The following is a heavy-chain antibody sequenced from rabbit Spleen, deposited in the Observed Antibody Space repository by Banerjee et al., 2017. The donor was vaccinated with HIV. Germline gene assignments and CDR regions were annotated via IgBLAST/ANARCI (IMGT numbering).Heavy chain of an antibody. CDR1: GFSFSSSDY. CDR3: ARDTATSFSTYGMDL. V-gene: IGHV1S40*01. D-gene: IGHD1-1*01. J-gene: IGHJ6*01. CDR2: IDPVFGSA. Sequence: QSLEESGGDLVKPGASLTLTCTASGFSFSSSDYMCWVRQAPGKGLEWIGYIDPVFGSAYYASWVNGRFSISRENTQNTVSLQLNSLTAADTATYFCARDTATSFSTYGMDLWGQGTLVTVS.